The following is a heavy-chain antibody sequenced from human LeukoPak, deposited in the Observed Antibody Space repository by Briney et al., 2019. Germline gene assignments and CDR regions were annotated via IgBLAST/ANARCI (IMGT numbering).Heavy chain of an antibody. Sequence: GGSLRLSCAASGFTFSNAWINWVRQAPGKGLEWVGRIKSKADGETTDYAGPVKGRFTISRDDSKNTLYLQMNNLKTEDTAIYYCSTLPYHSPDYWGQGTLVAVSS. CDR2: IKSKADGETT. CDR1: GFTFSNAW. CDR3: STLPYHSPDY. V-gene: IGHV3-15*01. D-gene: IGHD3-16*01. J-gene: IGHJ4*02.